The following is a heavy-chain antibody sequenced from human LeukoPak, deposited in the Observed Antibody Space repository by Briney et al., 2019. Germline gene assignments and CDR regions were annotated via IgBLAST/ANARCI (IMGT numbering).Heavy chain of an antibody. Sequence: SETLSLTCSVSVGSISDFYWSWIRQPAGKGLEWIGRIYSSGNTNYNPSLKSRVTMSLDASKNQFSLKVSSLTAADTAVYYCARNSGDYWGQGTLVTVSS. J-gene: IGHJ4*02. D-gene: IGHD4-23*01. CDR1: VGSISDFY. CDR3: ARNSGDY. CDR2: IYSSGNT. V-gene: IGHV4-4*07.